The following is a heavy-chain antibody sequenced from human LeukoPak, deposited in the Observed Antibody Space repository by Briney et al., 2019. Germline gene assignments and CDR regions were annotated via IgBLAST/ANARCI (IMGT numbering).Heavy chain of an antibody. CDR3: ARGRGVPYYYDSSGYYPADY. V-gene: IGHV4-30-4*01. CDR2: IYYSGST. Sequence: PSQTLSLTCTVSGASISSGDYYWSWIRQPPGKGLECIGHIYYSGSTYYNPSLKSRVTIPVDTSKNQFSLKLSSVTAADTAVYYCARGRGVPYYYDSSGYYPADYWGQGTLVTVSS. CDR1: GASISSGDYY. J-gene: IGHJ4*02. D-gene: IGHD3-22*01.